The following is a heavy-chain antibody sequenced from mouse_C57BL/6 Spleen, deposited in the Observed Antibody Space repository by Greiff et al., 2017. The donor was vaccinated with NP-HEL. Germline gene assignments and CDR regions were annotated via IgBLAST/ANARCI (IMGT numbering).Heavy chain of an antibody. CDR1: GFTFRDYG. D-gene: IGHD1-1*01. Sequence: EVKLMESGGGLVKPGGSLKLSCAASGFTFRDYGMHWVRQAPEKGLEWVAYISSGSSTIYYADTVKGRFTISRDNAKNTLFLQMTSLRSEDTAMYYGARARTTVVATPFDVWGTGTTVTVSS. J-gene: IGHJ1*03. CDR2: ISSGSSTI. V-gene: IGHV5-17*01. CDR3: ARARTTVVATPFDV.